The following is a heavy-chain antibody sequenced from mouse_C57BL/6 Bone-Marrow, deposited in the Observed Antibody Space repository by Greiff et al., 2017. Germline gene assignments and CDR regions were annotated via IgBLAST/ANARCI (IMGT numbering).Heavy chain of an antibody. CDR2: IYPGDGDT. D-gene: IGHD1-1*01. V-gene: IGHV1-82*01. Sequence: QVQLKQSGPELVKPGASVKISCKASGYAFSSSWMNWVKQRPGKGLEWIGRIYPGDGDTNYNGKFKGKATLTADKSSSTAYMQLSSLTSEDSAVYFCARNWGYGSYWYFDVWGTGTTVTVSS. CDR1: GYAFSSSW. J-gene: IGHJ1*03. CDR3: ARNWGYGSYWYFDV.